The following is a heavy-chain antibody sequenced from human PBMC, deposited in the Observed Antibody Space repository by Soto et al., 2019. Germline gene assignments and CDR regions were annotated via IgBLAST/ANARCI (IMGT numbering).Heavy chain of an antibody. CDR2: FDPEDGET. V-gene: IGHV1-24*01. Sequence: ASVKVSCKASGYTFISYAIHWVRQAPGQRLEWMGGFDPEDGETIYAQKFQGRVTMTEDTSTDTAYMELSSLRSEDTAVYYCATLGRSWLGWFDPWGQGTLVTVSS. CDR1: GYTFISYA. J-gene: IGHJ5*02. CDR3: ATLGRSWLGWFDP. D-gene: IGHD6-19*01.